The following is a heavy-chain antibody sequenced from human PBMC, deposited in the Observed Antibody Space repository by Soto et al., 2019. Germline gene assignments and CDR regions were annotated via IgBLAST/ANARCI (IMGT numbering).Heavy chain of an antibody. CDR1: GFTFDDYA. CDR2: ISWNSGSI. V-gene: IGHV3-9*01. D-gene: IGHD2-2*01. Sequence: EVQLVESGGGLVQPGRSLRLSCAASGFTFDDYAMHWVRQAPGKGLEWVSGISWNSGSIGYADSVKGRFTISRDNAKNSLYMHMNSLRAEDTGLYYCAKATRYCSSTSCYADFDYWGQGTLVTVSS. CDR3: AKATRYCSSTSCYADFDY. J-gene: IGHJ4*02.